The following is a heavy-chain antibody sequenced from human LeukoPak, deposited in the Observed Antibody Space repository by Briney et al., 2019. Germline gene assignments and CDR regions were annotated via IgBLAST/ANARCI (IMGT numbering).Heavy chain of an antibody. J-gene: IGHJ4*02. D-gene: IGHD1-1*01. CDR3: AKGKRYPDY. CDR2: MNQDGSTK. Sequence: GGSLRLSCDGSGLSFNSYWLNWVRQAPGRGLEWVANMNQDGSTKQYVDSVKGRFTISRDNAKNSLYLQMDSLRVEDTAVYYCAKGKRYPDYWGQGTLVTVSS. CDR1: GLSFNSYW. V-gene: IGHV3-7*03.